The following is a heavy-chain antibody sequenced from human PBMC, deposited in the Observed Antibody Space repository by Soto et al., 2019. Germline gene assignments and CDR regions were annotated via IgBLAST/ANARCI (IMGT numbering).Heavy chain of an antibody. CDR2: IIPILGIA. V-gene: IGHV1-69*08. D-gene: IGHD2-2*01. CDR3: ARELPYCGSTSCETRDY. Sequence: QVQLVQSGAEVKKPGSSVKVSCKASGGTFSSYTISWVRQAPGQGLEWMGRIIPILGIANYAQKFQGRVTITADKSTSTAYMELSSLRSEDTAVYYCARELPYCGSTSCETRDYWGQGTLVTVSS. J-gene: IGHJ4*02. CDR1: GGTFSSYT.